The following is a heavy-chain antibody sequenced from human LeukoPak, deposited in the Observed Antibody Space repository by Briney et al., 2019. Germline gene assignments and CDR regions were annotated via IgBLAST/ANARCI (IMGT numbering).Heavy chain of an antibody. CDR2: ISGSGGST. V-gene: IGHV3-23*01. D-gene: IGHD3-16*02. CDR1: GFTFSSYA. Sequence: PGGSLRLSCAASGFTFSSYAMSWVRQAPGKGLEWVSAISGSGGSTYYADSVKGRFTISRDNSKNTLYLQMNSLRAEDTAVYYCAKGSGAIFEIMITFGGVIVSSYFDYWGQGTLVTVSS. J-gene: IGHJ4*02. CDR3: AKGSGAIFEIMITFGGVIVSSYFDY.